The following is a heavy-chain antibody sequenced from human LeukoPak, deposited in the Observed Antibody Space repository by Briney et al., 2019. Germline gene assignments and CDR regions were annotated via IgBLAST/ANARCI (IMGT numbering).Heavy chain of an antibody. CDR2: IKQDGSEK. D-gene: IGHD2-2*02. Sequence: GGSLRLSCAASGFTFSSYWMSWVRQAPGKGQEWVANIKQDGSEKYYVDSVKGRFTISRDNAKNSLYLQMNSLRAEDTAVYYCARDQGGYQLLDPGGYYYYYYMDVWGKGTTVTVSS. CDR3: ARDQGGYQLLDPGGYYYYYYMDV. J-gene: IGHJ6*03. CDR1: GFTFSSYW. V-gene: IGHV3-7*01.